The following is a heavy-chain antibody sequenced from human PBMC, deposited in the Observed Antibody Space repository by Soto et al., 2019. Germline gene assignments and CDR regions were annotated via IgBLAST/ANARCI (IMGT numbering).Heavy chain of an antibody. D-gene: IGHD2-21*02. Sequence: PGGSLRLSCAASGFTFGNYSMHWVRQAPGKGLEWVSSISSRGDTYYADSVKGRLTISREYAKNSLSLQMNSLRAEDTAVYYCAREETAWPRACGWDVWCQGNRGTVS. CDR2: ISSRGDT. CDR3: AREETAWPRACGWDV. V-gene: IGHV3-21*01. CDR1: GFTFGNYS. J-gene: IGHJ6*02.